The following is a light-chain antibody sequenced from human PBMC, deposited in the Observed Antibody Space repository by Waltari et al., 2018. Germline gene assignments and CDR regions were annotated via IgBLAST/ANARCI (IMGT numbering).Light chain of an antibody. CDR3: QQYYSTPYT. Sequence: DIVMTQSPAALAVSLGERATINCKSSQSVLYSSNNKNYLDWHQQKPGQPPKLLIYWAYTREAGVPDRCSGSGSGTDFTLTISSLQAEDVAVYYCQQYYSTPYTFGQGTKLEIK. CDR1: QSVLYSSNNKNY. J-gene: IGKJ2*01. CDR2: WAY. V-gene: IGKV4-1*01.